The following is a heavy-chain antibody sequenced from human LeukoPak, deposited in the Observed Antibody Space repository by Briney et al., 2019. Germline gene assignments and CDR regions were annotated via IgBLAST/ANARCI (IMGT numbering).Heavy chain of an antibody. CDR1: GGSISSGSYY. D-gene: IGHD5-18*01. CDR2: IYTSGST. J-gene: IGHJ3*02. V-gene: IGHV4-61*02. Sequence: SQTLSLTCTVSGGSISSGSYYWSWIRQPAGKGLEWIGRIYTSGSTNYNPSLKSRVTISVDTSKNQFSLKLSYVTAADTAVYYCARGGYSYGYVEDAFDIWGQGTMVTVSS. CDR3: ARGGYSYGYVEDAFDI.